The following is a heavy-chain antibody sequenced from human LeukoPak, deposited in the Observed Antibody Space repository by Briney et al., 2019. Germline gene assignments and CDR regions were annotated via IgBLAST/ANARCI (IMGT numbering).Heavy chain of an antibody. D-gene: IGHD3-16*01. CDR1: GYTFTGYY. V-gene: IGHV1-2*06. Sequence: ASVKVSCKAPGYTFTGYYMHWVRQAPGQGLKWMGRINPNSGGTNYAQKFQGRVTMTRDTSISTAYMELSRLRSDDTAVYYCARGRADYVWGSYYLHWGQGTLVTVSS. CDR2: INPNSGGT. J-gene: IGHJ4*02. CDR3: ARGRADYVWGSYYLH.